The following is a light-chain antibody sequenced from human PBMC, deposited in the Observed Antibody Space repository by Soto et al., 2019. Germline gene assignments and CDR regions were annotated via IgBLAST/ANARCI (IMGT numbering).Light chain of an antibody. CDR3: QSYDSSLSGSEV. CDR2: GNS. V-gene: IGLV1-40*01. CDR1: SSNIGAGHD. Sequence: QSVLTQPPSVSGAPGQRVTISCTGSSSNIGAGHDVHRYQHLPGTAPKLLIYGNSNRPSGVPDRFSGSKSGTSASLAITGLQAEDEADYYCQSYDSSLSGSEVFGTGTKLTVL. J-gene: IGLJ1*01.